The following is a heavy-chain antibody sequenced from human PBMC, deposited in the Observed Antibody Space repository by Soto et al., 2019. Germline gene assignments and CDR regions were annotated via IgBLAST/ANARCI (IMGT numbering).Heavy chain of an antibody. J-gene: IGHJ5*02. CDR2: INAANGNT. Sequence: ASVKVSCKASGYIFLNYAIHWVRQAPGQRPEWVGWINAANGNTKYSQKLQGRVTITSDTAASTAYMELRSLRSEDTAQYYCASVARYSSFCAKVLAVKVGDWLDHWGQGTLVTVSS. V-gene: IGHV1-3*01. D-gene: IGHD3-16*01. CDR3: ASVARYSSFCAKVLAVKVGDWLDH. CDR1: GYIFLNYA.